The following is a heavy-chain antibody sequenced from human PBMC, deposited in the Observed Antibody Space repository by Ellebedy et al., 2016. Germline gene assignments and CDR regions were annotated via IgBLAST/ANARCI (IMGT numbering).Heavy chain of an antibody. CDR2: IYYSGST. D-gene: IGHD6-13*01. V-gene: IGHV4-59*01. J-gene: IGHJ4*02. CDR3: ARGGSSWYADLNY. Sequence: SETLSLTCTVSGGSISSYYWSWIRQPPGKGLEWIGYIYYSGSTNYNPSLKSRVTLSVDTSKNQFSLKLSSVTAADTAVYYCARGGSSWYADLNYWGQGTLVTVSS. CDR1: GGSISSYY.